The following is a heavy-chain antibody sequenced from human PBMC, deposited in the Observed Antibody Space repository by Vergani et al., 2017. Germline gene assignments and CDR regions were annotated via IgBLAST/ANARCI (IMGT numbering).Heavy chain of an antibody. J-gene: IGHJ6*03. V-gene: IGHV4-34*01. Sequence: QVQLQQWGAGLLKPSETLSLTCAVYGGSFSGYYWSWIRQPPGKGLEWIGEINHRGSTNYNPSLKSRVTISVDTSKNQFSRKLSSVTAADTAVYYCARERWEMTTDYYYMDVWGKGTTVTVSS. CDR1: GGSFSGYY. D-gene: IGHD4-11*01. CDR3: ARERWEMTTDYYYMDV. CDR2: INHRGST.